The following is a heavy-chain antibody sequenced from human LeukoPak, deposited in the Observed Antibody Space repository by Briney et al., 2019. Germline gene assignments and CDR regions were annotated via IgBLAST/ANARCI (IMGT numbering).Heavy chain of an antibody. CDR3: AKDRRLIVATMDV. J-gene: IGHJ6*04. Sequence: TGGSLRLSCAASGFTFSSYAMSWVRQAPGKGLEWVSANSGSGGSTYYADSVKGRFTISRDNSKNTLYLQMNSLRAEDTAVYYCAKDRRLIVATMDVWGKGTTVTVSS. CDR2: NSGSGGST. V-gene: IGHV3-23*01. CDR1: GFTFSSYA. D-gene: IGHD5-12*01.